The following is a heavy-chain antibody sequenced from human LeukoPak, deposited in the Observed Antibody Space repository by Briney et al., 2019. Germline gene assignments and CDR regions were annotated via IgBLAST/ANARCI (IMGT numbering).Heavy chain of an antibody. J-gene: IGHJ3*02. CDR2: IYYSGST. CDR3: ARTLGYCSSTSCYRAGAFDI. Sequence: PSETLSLTCTVSGGSISSSSYYWGWIRQPPGKGLEWIGSIYYSGSTYYNPSLKSRVTISVDTSKNQFSLKLSSVTAADTAVYYCARTLGYCSSTSCYRAGAFDIWGQGTMVTVSS. CDR1: GGSISSSSYY. D-gene: IGHD2-2*01. V-gene: IGHV4-39*01.